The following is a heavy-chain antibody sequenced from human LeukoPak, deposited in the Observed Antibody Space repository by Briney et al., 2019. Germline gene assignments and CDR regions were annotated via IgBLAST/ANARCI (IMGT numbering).Heavy chain of an antibody. CDR2: INHSGST. CDR3: ARGRAWYYYDSSGYYFDY. V-gene: IGHV4-34*01. D-gene: IGHD3-22*01. CDR1: GGSFSGYY. Sequence: SETLSLTCAVYGGSFSGYYWSWIRQPPGKGLEWIREINHSGSTDYNPSLKRRVTTSVDTSNNQFSLKLSSVTAADTAVYYCARGRAWYYYDSSGYYFDYWGQGTLVTVSS. J-gene: IGHJ4*02.